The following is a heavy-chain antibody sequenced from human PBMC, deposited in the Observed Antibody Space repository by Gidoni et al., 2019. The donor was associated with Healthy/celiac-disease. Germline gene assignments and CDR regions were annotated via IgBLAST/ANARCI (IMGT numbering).Heavy chain of an antibody. J-gene: IGHJ4*02. CDR1: GGPISSYY. Sequence: QVQLQESGPGLVKPSETLSLTCTVSGGPISSYYWSWIRQPPGKGLEWIGYIYYSGSTNYNPSLKSRVTISVDTSKNQFSLKLSSVTAADTAVYYCARSGYSYGYVGVYWGQGTLVTVSS. CDR3: ARSGYSYGYVGVY. CDR2: IYYSGST. D-gene: IGHD5-18*01. V-gene: IGHV4-59*08.